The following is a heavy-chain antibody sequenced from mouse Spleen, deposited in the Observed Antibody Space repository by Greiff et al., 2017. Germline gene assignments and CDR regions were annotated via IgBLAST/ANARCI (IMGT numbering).Heavy chain of an antibody. CDR3: ARDRTQAPDYYGSSFYAMDY. D-gene: IGHD1-1*01. CDR1: GFTFSSYA. Sequence: EVMLVESGGGLVKPGGSLKLSCAASGFTFSSYAMSWVRQTPEKRLEWVATISDGGSYTYYPDNVKGRFTISRDNAKNNLYLQMSHLKSEDTAMYYCARDRTQAPDYYGSSFYAMDYWGQGTSVTVSS. V-gene: IGHV5-4*01. J-gene: IGHJ4*01. CDR2: ISDGGSYT.